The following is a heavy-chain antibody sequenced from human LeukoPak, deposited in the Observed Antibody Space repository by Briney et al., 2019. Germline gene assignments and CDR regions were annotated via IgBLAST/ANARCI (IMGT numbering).Heavy chain of an antibody. J-gene: IGHJ4*02. CDR3: ARPDSSGWYRIDY. V-gene: IGHV5-51*01. D-gene: IGHD6-19*01. CDR2: IYPGDSDT. CDR1: GYSFTSYW. Sequence: GESLKISCKASGYSFTSYWIGWVRQMPGNGLECMGIIYPGDSDTRYSPPFQGQVTISADKSISTAYLQWSSLKASDTAMYYCARPDSSGWYRIDYWGQGTLVTVSS.